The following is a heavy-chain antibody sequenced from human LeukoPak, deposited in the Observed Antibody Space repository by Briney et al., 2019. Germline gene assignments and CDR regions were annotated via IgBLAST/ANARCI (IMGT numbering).Heavy chain of an antibody. CDR1: GGTFSNYA. D-gene: IGHD6-13*01. V-gene: IGHV1-69*06. CDR3: ARVRIAAAGTSFDY. CDR2: IIPIFGTA. Sequence: SVKVSCKASGGTFSNYAISWVRQAPGQGLEWMGGIIPIFGTANYAQKYEGRVTITADKSTRTAYMALSSLRSEDTAVYYCARVRIAAAGTSFDYWGQGTLVTVSS. J-gene: IGHJ4*02.